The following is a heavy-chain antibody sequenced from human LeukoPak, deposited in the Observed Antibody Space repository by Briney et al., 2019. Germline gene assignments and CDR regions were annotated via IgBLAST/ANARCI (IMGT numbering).Heavy chain of an antibody. CDR2: IYYSGST. CDR3: ARAGYCSSTSCYFGYYYYGMDV. CDR1: GGSISSYY. Sequence: SETLSHTCTVSGGSISSYYWSWIRQPPGKGLEWTGYIYYSGSTNYNPSLKSRVTISVDTSKNQFSLKLSSVTAADTAVYYCARAGYCSSTSCYFGYYYYGMDVWGQGTTVTVSS. V-gene: IGHV4-59*01. D-gene: IGHD2-2*01. J-gene: IGHJ6*02.